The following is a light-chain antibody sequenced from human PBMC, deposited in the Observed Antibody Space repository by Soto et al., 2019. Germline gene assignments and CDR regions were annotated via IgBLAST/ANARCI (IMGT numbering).Light chain of an antibody. CDR3: LHRNNWPPRFT. CDR2: DDS. J-gene: IGKJ3*01. CDR1: QRIVSS. V-gene: IGKV3-11*01. Sequence: EIVLTQSPATLSLSPGERATLSCGASQRIVSSLAWYQQKAGQAPRLLIYDDSTRAAGVPARFSGSGSGTDFTLTISGLETEDFAVYFCLHRNNWPPRFTFGPGTAV.